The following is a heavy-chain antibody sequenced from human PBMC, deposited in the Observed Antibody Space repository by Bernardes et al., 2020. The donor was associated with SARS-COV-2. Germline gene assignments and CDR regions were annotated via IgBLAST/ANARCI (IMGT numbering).Heavy chain of an antibody. CDR2: FDPEDGET. Sequence: AAVKVSCKVSGYTLTALSMHWVRQAPGKGLEWMGGFDPEDGETIYAQKFQGRVTMTEDTSTDTAYMELSSLRSEDTAVYYCATAPAVVAATGYDYYYGMDVWGQGTTVTVSS. J-gene: IGHJ6*02. D-gene: IGHD2-15*01. CDR3: ATAPAVVAATGYDYYYGMDV. CDR1: GYTLTALS. V-gene: IGHV1-24*01.